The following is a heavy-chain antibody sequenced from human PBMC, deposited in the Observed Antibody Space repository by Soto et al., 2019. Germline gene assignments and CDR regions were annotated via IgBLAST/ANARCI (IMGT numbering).Heavy chain of an antibody. J-gene: IGHJ2*01. CDR3: ARKILGSTIRADYWYFAL. Sequence: VQLLESGGGLVQPGGSLRLSCAASGFTFINYAMNWVRQAPGKGLEWVSSIRGGGDATFFADSVRGRFMISRDNSKNSVTLEMNSLGVDDTAVYYCARKILGSTIRADYWYFALWGRGTLVTVSS. CDR2: IRGGGDAT. V-gene: IGHV3-23*01. CDR1: GFTFINYA. D-gene: IGHD7-27*01.